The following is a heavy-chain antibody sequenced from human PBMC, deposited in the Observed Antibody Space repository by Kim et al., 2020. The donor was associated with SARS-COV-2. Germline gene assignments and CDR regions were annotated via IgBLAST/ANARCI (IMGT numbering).Heavy chain of an antibody. D-gene: IGHD5-18*01. V-gene: IGHV3-21*04. CDR3: ARDGDTGMVTSPYGMDV. CDR1: GFTFSSDS. CDR2: ISSSSSYV. Sequence: GGSLRLSCAASGFTFSSDSMNWVRQAPGKGLEWVSSISSSSSYVYYADSVKGRSTISRDKAKNSLYLQMNTLRAENTAVYYCARDGDTGMVTSPYGMDVWGQGTTVIVAS. J-gene: IGHJ6*02.